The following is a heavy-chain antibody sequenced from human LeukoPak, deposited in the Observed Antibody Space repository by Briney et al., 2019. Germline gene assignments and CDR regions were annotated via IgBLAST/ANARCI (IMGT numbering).Heavy chain of an antibody. Sequence: GGSLRLSCAASGFTFSSYAMSWVRQAPGKGLEWVSAISGSGGSTYYADSVKGRFTISRDNAKNSLYLQMNSLRAEDTAVYYCARDASYYDSSGYYYYYGMDVWGQGTTVTVSS. D-gene: IGHD3-22*01. J-gene: IGHJ6*02. CDR2: ISGSGGST. CDR1: GFTFSSYA. V-gene: IGHV3-23*01. CDR3: ARDASYYDSSGYYYYYGMDV.